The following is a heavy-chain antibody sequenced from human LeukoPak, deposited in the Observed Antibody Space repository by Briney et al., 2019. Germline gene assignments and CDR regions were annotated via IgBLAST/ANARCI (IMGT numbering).Heavy chain of an antibody. CDR1: GGSISSSSYY. CDR2: IYYSGST. D-gene: IGHD2-2*01. Sequence: SETLSLTCTVSGGSISSSSYYWGWIRQPPGKGLEWIGIIYYSGSTYYNPSLKSRVTISVDTSKNQFSLKLSSVTAADTAVYYCARHYKGYQLLPYYYYYYMDVWGKGTTVTVSS. CDR3: ARHYKGYQLLPYYYYYYMDV. V-gene: IGHV4-39*01. J-gene: IGHJ6*03.